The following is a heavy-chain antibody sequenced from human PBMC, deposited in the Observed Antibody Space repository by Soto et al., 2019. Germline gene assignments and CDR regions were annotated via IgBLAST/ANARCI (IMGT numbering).Heavy chain of an antibody. CDR2: MYYSGST. CDR3: ARGRSDSGYDTNWFDL. J-gene: IGHJ5*02. Sequence: QVQLQESDPGLVKSSETLSLTCTVSCGFISSYYWSWIRQPPGKGLEWIGYMYYSGSTNYNPSLNSRVTISVETSKNQFSLKLASVTAADTAVYYCARGRSDSGYDTNWFDLWGQGTLVTVSS. V-gene: IGHV4-59*01. CDR1: CGFISSYY. D-gene: IGHD5-12*01.